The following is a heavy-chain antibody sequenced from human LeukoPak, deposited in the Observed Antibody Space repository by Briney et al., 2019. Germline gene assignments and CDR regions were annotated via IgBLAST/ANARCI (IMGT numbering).Heavy chain of an antibody. Sequence: GGSLRLSCAASGFTFSSYAMSWVRQAPGMGLEWVSALSDSGGSTFYAESVKGRFATSRDDSRNTLYLQMHSLGAEDTAVYYCAKPSGRHPNYYLDDWVQGTLVTVSS. CDR1: GFTFSSYA. V-gene: IGHV3-23*01. D-gene: IGHD1-26*01. CDR2: LSDSGGST. J-gene: IGHJ4*02. CDR3: AKPSGRHPNYYLDD.